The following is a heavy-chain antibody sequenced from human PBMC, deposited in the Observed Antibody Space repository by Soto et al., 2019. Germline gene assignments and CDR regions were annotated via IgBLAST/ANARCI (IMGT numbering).Heavy chain of an antibody. V-gene: IGHV3-64D*08. CDR3: VKDLGLPYGGAAFDI. Sequence: GGSLRLSCSASGFTFSSYAMHWVRQAPGKGLEYVSAISSNGGSTYYADSVKGRFTISRDNSKNTLYLQMSSLRAEDTAVYYCVKDLGLPYGGAAFDIWGQGTMVTVSS. CDR2: ISSNGGST. CDR1: GFTFSSYA. D-gene: IGHD3-16*01. J-gene: IGHJ3*02.